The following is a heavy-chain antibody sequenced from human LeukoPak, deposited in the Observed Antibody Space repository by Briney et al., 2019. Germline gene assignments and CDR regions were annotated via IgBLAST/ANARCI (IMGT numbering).Heavy chain of an antibody. J-gene: IGHJ4*02. D-gene: IGHD2-2*01. CDR1: DGSISSSSYY. CDR2: IYYSGST. CDR3: ARERVPAATYDY. V-gene: IGHV4-39*07. Sequence: SETLSLTCTVSDGSISSSSYYWGWSRQPPGKGLQWIGSIYYSGSTYYNPSLKSRVTISVDTSKNQFSLKLSSVTAADTAVYYCARERVPAATYDYWGQGTLVTVSS.